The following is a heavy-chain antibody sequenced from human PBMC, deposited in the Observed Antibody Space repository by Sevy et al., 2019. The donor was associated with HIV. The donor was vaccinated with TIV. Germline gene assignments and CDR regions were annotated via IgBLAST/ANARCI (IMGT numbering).Heavy chain of an antibody. J-gene: IGHJ4*02. D-gene: IGHD3-22*01. V-gene: IGHV3-30-3*01. Sequence: GGSLRLSCAASGFTFSSYAMHWVRQAPGKGLEWVAVISYDGSNKYYADSVKGRFTISRDNSKNTLYLQMNSLRAEDTAVYYCARDEGSSGYPTGYFDYWGQGNLVTVSS. CDR3: ARDEGSSGYPTGYFDY. CDR1: GFTFSSYA. CDR2: ISYDGSNK.